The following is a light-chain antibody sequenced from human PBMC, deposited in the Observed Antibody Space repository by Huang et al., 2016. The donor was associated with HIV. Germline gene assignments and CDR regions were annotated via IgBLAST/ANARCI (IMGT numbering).Light chain of an antibody. Sequence: EIVLTQSPGTLSMSPGERAIVLLQGQQKPGQAPRLLIYGTSNRATGIPDRFSASGSGTDFTLTISRLEPEDFAVYYCQQYDSSPYTFGRGTNLEIK. CDR2: GTS. J-gene: IGKJ2*01. V-gene: IGKV3-20*01. CDR3: QQYDSSPYT.